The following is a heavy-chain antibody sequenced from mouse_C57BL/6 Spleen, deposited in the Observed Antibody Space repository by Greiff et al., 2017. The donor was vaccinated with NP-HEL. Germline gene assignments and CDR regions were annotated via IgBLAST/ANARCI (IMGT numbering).Heavy chain of an antibody. J-gene: IGHJ2*01. CDR1: GFTFSDYY. CDR2: INYDGSST. D-gene: IGHD2-3*01. CDR3: AREGYDGYSHFDY. V-gene: IGHV5-16*01. Sequence: EVKLMESEGGLVQPGSSMKLSCTASGFTFSDYYMAWVRQVPEKGLEWVANINYDGSSTYYLDSLKSRFIISRDNAKNILYLQMSSLKSEDTATYYCAREGYDGYSHFDYWGQGTTLTVSS.